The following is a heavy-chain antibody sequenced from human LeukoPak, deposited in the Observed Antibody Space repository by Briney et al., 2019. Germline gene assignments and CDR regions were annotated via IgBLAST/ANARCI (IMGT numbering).Heavy chain of an antibody. CDR1: GYSISSGFY. CDR3: ARHRMGVGDV. Sequence: SETLSLTCSVSGYSISSGFYWDWIRQPLGKGLEWIGSFHHSGSTPYNPSLNSRVSISVDTSKNQLSLKLSSVTAADTAVYYCARHRMGVGDVWGKGTTVTISS. CDR2: FHHSGST. J-gene: IGHJ6*04. D-gene: IGHD2-15*01. V-gene: IGHV4-38-2*02.